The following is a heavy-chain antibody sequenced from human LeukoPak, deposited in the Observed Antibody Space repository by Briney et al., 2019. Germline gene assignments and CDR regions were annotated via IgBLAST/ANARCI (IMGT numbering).Heavy chain of an antibody. CDR1: GGSFSGYY. J-gene: IGHJ4*02. CDR2: INHSGST. CDR3: ARAVGYCSGGSCSLDY. Sequence: SQTLSLTCAVYGGSFSGYYWSWIRQPPGKGLEWIGEINHSGSTNYNPSLKSRVTISVDTSKNQFSLKLSSVTAADTAVYYCARAVGYCSGGSCSLDYWGQGTLVTVSS. V-gene: IGHV4-34*01. D-gene: IGHD2-15*01.